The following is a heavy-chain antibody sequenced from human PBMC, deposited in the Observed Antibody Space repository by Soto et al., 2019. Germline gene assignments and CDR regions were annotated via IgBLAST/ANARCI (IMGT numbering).Heavy chain of an antibody. J-gene: IGHJ4*02. D-gene: IGHD4-17*01. CDR1: GGSISSGGYS. CDR2: IYHSGST. Sequence: QLQLQESGSGLVKPSQTLSLTCAVSGGSISSGGYSWSWIRQPPGKGLERIGYIYHSGSTYYNPSLKSRVTISVDRSKNQFSLKLSSVTAADTAVYYCATFGPYGGNSGPDYWGQGTLVTVSS. CDR3: ATFGPYGGNSGPDY. V-gene: IGHV4-30-2*01.